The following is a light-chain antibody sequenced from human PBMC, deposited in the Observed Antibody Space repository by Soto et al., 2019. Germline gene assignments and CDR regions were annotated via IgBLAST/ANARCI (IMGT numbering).Light chain of an antibody. CDR1: QSLVYSDGNTY. J-gene: IGKJ1*01. CDR2: NVS. V-gene: IGKV2-30*01. Sequence: DVVMTQSPLSLPVTLGQPASISCRSSQSLVYSDGNTYLTWFQQRPGQSPRRLIYNVSKRDSGVPDRFSGSESGTDFTLKISRVEAEDVGVYYCMQHTHWPQTFSHGTKVEIK. CDR3: MQHTHWPQT.